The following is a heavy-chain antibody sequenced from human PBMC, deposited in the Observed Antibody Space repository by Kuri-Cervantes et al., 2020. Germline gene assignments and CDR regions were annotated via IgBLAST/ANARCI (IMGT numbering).Heavy chain of an antibody. Sequence: SETLSLTCTVSGGSISGSSYYWGWIRQPPGKGLEWIGSIYYSGSTYYNPSLKSRVTISVDTSKNQFSLKLSSVTAADTAVYYCARLGYIDFDYWGQGTLVTFSS. CDR3: ARLGYIDFDY. J-gene: IGHJ4*02. D-gene: IGHD5-24*01. CDR2: IYYSGST. CDR1: GGSISGSSYY. V-gene: IGHV4-39*01.